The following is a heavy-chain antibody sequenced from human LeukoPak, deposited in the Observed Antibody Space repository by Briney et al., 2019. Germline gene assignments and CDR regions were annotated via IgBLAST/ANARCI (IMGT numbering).Heavy chain of an antibody. V-gene: IGHV1-69*05. D-gene: IGHD3-16*01. CDR3: ARDTYDYVWGSDFDY. Sequence: SVKVSCKASGGTFSSYAISWVRQAPGQGLEWMGRIIPIFGTANYAQKFQGRVTITTDESTSTAYMELRSLRSDDTAVYYCARDTYDYVWGSDFDYWGQGTLVTVSS. CDR2: IIPIFGTA. J-gene: IGHJ4*02. CDR1: GGTFSSYA.